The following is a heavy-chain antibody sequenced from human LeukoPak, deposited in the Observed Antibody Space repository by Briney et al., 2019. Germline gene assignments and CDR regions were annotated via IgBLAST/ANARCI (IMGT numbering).Heavy chain of an antibody. CDR2: IKEDGSKK. CDR1: GFGFRNYW. V-gene: IGHV3-7*01. D-gene: IGHD4-17*01. Sequence: GGSLRLSCVASGFGFRNYWMSWVRQAPGKGLEWGANIKEDGSKKNHLDSVKGRFTISRDNAKNFLYLQMNSLRVEDTALYYCARDGDGRGEDFDYWGQGILVTVSS. J-gene: IGHJ4*02. CDR3: ARDGDGRGEDFDY.